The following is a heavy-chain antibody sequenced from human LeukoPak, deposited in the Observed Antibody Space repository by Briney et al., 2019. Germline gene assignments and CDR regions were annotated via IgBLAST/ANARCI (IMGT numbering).Heavy chain of an antibody. D-gene: IGHD3-22*01. CDR1: GDPITSSSYY. J-gene: IGHJ5*02. V-gene: IGHV4-39*01. Sequence: SETLSLTCTVCGDPITSSSYYWAWIRQPPGKGLEWIGSMFYTGTTYYNPALKSRVTISIDTSKNQFSLKLSSVAAADTAVYYCARKGFSSYFFPTSQYNWFDPWGHGTLVTVSS. CDR3: ARKGFSSYFFPTSQYNWFDP. CDR2: MFYTGTT.